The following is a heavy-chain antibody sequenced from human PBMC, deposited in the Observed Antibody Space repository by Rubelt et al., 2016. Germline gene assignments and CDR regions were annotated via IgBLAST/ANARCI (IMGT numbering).Heavy chain of an antibody. V-gene: IGHV4-34*01. CDR1: GGSFSGYS. J-gene: IGHJ3*02. CDR2: IYYSGST. CDR3: ARGPLVVVITRRDAFDI. Sequence: QVQLQQWGAGRLKPSETLSLTCAVYGGSFSGYSWSWIRQHPGKGLEWIGYIYYSGSTDYNPSLSSRVTMSVVPAKNQCSLWLSSVTAAETAVYYCARGPLVVVITRRDAFDIWGQGTMVTVSS. D-gene: IGHD3-22*01.